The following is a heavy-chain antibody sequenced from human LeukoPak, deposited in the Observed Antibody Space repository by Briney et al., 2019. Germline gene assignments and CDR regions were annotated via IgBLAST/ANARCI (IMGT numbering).Heavy chain of an antibody. CDR3: ARDQRGKLERGAVSAFDI. J-gene: IGHJ3*02. CDR1: GYTLTELS. D-gene: IGHD1-1*01. Sequence: ASVKVSCKVSGYTLTELSMHWVRQAPGKGLEWMGGFDPEDGETIYAQKFQGRVTMTEDTSTDTAYMELSSLRSEDTAVYYCARDQRGKLERGAVSAFDIWGQGTMVTVSS. V-gene: IGHV1-24*01. CDR2: FDPEDGET.